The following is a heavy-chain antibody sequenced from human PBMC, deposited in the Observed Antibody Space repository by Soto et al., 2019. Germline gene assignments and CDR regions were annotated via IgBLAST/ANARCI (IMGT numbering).Heavy chain of an antibody. CDR1: GYTFTSYG. CDR2: ISAYNGNT. J-gene: IGHJ5*02. D-gene: IGHD2-2*01. V-gene: IGHV1-18*01. CDR3: AGRPSTHNWFDP. Sequence: QVQLVQSGAEVKKPGASVKVSCKASGYTFTSYGISWVRQAPGQGLEWMGWISAYNGNTNYAQKLQGRVTMTTDTPTRTAYTKLRSPRSADTAVYYCAGRPSTHNWFDPWGQGNLVTVSS.